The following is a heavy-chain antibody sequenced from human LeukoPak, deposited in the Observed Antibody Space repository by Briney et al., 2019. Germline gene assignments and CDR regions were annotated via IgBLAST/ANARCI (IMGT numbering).Heavy chain of an antibody. Sequence: GGSLRLSCAASGFTFSNYGMHWVRQAPGKGLEWVAVVWYDGSNKYYADSVKGRFTVSRDNSKNTLYLQMNSLRAEDTAVYYCARDRNNYGGTSDYWGQGTLVTVSS. V-gene: IGHV3-33*01. CDR2: VWYDGSNK. CDR3: ARDRNNYGGTSDY. D-gene: IGHD4-23*01. CDR1: GFTFSNYG. J-gene: IGHJ4*02.